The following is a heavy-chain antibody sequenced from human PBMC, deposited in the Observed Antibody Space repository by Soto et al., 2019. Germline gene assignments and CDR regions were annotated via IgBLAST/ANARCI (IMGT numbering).Heavy chain of an antibody. Sequence: SETLSLTCTVSGGSISSSSYYWGWIRQPPGKGLEWIGDLSHSGSTYYNPSLKSRVTISVDTSKNQFSLNLSSVTAADTAVYYCARVKMTPILKVGRDRYCMDVWGQGTTVTVSS. V-gene: IGHV4-39*07. CDR1: GGSISSSSYY. CDR3: ARVKMTPILKVGRDRYCMDV. D-gene: IGHD2-21*01. CDR2: LSHSGST. J-gene: IGHJ6*02.